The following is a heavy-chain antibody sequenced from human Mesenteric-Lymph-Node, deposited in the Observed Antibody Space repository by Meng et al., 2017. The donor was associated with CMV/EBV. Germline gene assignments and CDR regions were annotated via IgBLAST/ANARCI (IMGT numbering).Heavy chain of an antibody. J-gene: IGHJ2*01. Sequence: KASGYTFTGYYIHWVRQAPGQGLEWLGRINPDSGGTNYPHNFQGRVTVTRDTSISTVYMQLNRLTSDDTAVYYCAREAYGYDLYFDFWGRGALVTVSS. CDR2: INPDSGGT. D-gene: IGHD5-12*01. V-gene: IGHV1-2*06. CDR1: GYTFTGYY. CDR3: AREAYGYDLYFDF.